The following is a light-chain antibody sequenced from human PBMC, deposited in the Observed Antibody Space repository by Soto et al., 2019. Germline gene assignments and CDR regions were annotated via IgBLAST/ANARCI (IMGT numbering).Light chain of an antibody. CDR1: QSVSSSY. J-gene: IGKJ4*01. V-gene: IGKV3-20*01. CDR3: QQYGRSPST. CDR2: GAS. Sequence: EIVLTQSPGTLSLSPGERATLSCRASQSVSSSYLAWYQQKPRQAPRLLIYGASSRATGIPDRFSGSGSGTDFTLTISRLEPEDFAVYYCQQYGRSPSTFGGGTKVDIK.